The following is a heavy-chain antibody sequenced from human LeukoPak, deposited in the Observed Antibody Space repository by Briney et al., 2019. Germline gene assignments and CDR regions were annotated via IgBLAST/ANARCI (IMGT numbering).Heavy chain of an antibody. CDR3: ARSSYSSSLSYYFDY. D-gene: IGHD6-13*01. CDR2: ISYDGSNK. CDR1: GFTFSSYA. Sequence: GGSLRLSCAASGFTFSSYAMHWVRQAPGKGLEWVAVISYDGSNKYYADSVKGRFTISRDNSKNTLYLQMNSLRAEDTAVCYCARSSYSSSLSYYFDYWGQGTLVTVSS. J-gene: IGHJ4*02. V-gene: IGHV3-30*04.